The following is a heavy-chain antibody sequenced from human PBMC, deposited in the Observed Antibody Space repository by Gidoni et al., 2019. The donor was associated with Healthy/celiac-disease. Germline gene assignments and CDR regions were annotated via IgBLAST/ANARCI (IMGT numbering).Heavy chain of an antibody. CDR2: ISGSGGST. J-gene: IGHJ4*02. CDR1: GFTFSRDA. CDR3: AKESDIVATIPIFDY. D-gene: IGHD5-12*01. Sequence: EVQLLESGGGLVQPGGSLRLSCAASGFTFSRDAMSWVRQAQGKGLEGGSAISGSGGSTYYADSVKGRFTISRDNSKNTLYLQMNSLRAEDTAVYYCAKESDIVATIPIFDYWGQGTLVTVSS. V-gene: IGHV3-23*01.